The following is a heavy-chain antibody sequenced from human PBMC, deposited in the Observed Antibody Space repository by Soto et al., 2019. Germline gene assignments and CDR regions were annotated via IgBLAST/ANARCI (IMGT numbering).Heavy chain of an antibody. CDR3: ARQGNGAEGFDY. Sequence: LGESLKISCKGSGYYFPSYWIGWVRQMPGKGLEWMGIFYPGDSDTRYSPSFQGQVTISADRSISTAYLQWSSLKPSDTAMYYCARQGNGAEGFDYWGQGTLVIVYS. D-gene: IGHD4-17*01. V-gene: IGHV5-51*01. CDR1: GYYFPSYW. CDR2: FYPGDSDT. J-gene: IGHJ4*02.